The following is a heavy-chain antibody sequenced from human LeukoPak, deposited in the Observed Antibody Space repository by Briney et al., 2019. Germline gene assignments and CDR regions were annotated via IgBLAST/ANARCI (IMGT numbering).Heavy chain of an antibody. V-gene: IGHV5-10-1*01. CDR1: GYSFTSYW. CDR2: IDPSDSYT. J-gene: IGHJ4*02. D-gene: IGHD3-10*01. CDR3: ARRSYYYGSGSYYEQDY. Sequence: GESLRISCKGSGYSFTSYWISWVRQMPGKGLEWMGRIDPSDSYTNYSPSFQGHVTISADKSISTAYLQWSSLKASDTAMYYCARRSYYYGSGSYYEQDYWGQGTLVTVSS.